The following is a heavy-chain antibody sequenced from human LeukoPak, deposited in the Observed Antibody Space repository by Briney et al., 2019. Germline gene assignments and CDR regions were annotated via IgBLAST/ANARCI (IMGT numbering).Heavy chain of an antibody. V-gene: IGHV1-2*02. J-gene: IGHJ5*02. CDR2: TNPNSGGT. CDR1: GYTFTGYY. D-gene: IGHD2-15*01. CDR3: ARDYCSGGSYYGWFDP. Sequence: GASVKVSCKASGYTFTGYYMHWVRQAPGQGLEWMGWTNPNSGGTNYAQKFQGRVTMTRDTSISTAYMELSRLRSDDTAVYYCARDYCSGGSYYGWFDPWGQGTLVTVSS.